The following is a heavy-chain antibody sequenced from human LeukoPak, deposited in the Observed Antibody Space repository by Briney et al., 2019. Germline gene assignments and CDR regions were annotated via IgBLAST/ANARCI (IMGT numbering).Heavy chain of an antibody. D-gene: IGHD5-24*01. CDR2: SSSGSSTI. Sequence: GGSLRLSCAASGFTFSTYAMNWVRQAPGNGLEWISYSSSGSSTIYYADSVKGRFTISRDSAKNSLYLQMHSLRAEDTAVYYCARGEQDMATMSIDYWGQGALVTVSS. CDR1: GFTFSTYA. CDR3: ARGEQDMATMSIDY. J-gene: IGHJ4*02. V-gene: IGHV3-48*04.